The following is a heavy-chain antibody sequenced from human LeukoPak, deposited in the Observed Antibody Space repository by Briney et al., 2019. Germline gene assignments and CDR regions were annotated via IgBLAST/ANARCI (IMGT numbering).Heavy chain of an antibody. J-gene: IGHJ3*02. CDR1: GFTFSSYA. D-gene: IGHD6-6*01. CDR2: IKQDGSEK. Sequence: GGSLRLSCAASGFTFSSYAMSWVRQAPGKGLEWVANIKQDGSEKYYVDSVKGRFTISRDNAKNSLYLQMNSLRAEDTAVYYCARVPEYSSSSDKAFDIWGQGTMVTVSS. V-gene: IGHV3-7*01. CDR3: ARVPEYSSSSDKAFDI.